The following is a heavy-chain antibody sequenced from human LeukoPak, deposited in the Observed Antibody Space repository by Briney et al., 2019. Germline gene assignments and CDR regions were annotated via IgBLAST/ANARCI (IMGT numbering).Heavy chain of an antibody. CDR1: GGSISSGGYY. V-gene: IGHV4-31*03. J-gene: IGHJ3*02. CDR3: AREIAAAGTSPDAFDI. D-gene: IGHD6-13*01. CDR2: IYYSGST. Sequence: PSQTLSLTCTVSGGSISSGGYYWSWIRQHPGKGLEWIGYIYYSGSTYYNPSLKSRVTISVDTSKNQFSLKLSSVTAADTAVYYCAREIAAAGTSPDAFDIWGQGIMVTVSS.